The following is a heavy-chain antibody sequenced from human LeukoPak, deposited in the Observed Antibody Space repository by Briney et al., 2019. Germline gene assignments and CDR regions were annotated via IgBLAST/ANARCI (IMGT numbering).Heavy chain of an antibody. J-gene: IGHJ4*02. CDR1: GGSISSSTYY. Sequence: PSETLSLTCTVSGGSISSSTYYWGWIRQPPGKGLEWIGNIYYRGSTYYNPSLKSRVTISVDTSKNQFSLKLSSVTAADTAVYYCARRIAAAGTIDYWGQGTLVTVSS. V-gene: IGHV4-39*01. D-gene: IGHD6-13*01. CDR3: ARRIAAAGTIDY. CDR2: IYYRGST.